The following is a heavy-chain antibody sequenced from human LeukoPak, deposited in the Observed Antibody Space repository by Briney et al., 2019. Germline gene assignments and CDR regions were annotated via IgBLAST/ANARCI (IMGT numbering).Heavy chain of an antibody. Sequence: ASVKVSCKASGHTFTGYYIHWVRQAPGQGLEWMGWINPDSGGTNYAQKFQGRVTMTRDTSISTAYMDLSRLISDDTAVYYCATHCGGGSCFFYKFDYWGQGTQVTVSS. CDR2: INPDSGGT. CDR1: GHTFTGYY. D-gene: IGHD2-15*01. CDR3: ATHCGGGSCFFYKFDY. J-gene: IGHJ4*02. V-gene: IGHV1-2*02.